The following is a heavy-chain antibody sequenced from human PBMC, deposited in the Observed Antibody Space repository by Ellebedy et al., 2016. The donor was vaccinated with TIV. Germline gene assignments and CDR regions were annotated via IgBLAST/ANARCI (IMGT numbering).Heavy chain of an antibody. Sequence: GGSLRLSCGASGFSFSNFAMTWVRQAPGKGLEWVSSISASDISTDYADSVRGRVTISRDNSWNTLYLQMDSLRADDTAVYYCAKLDSSGYYYGRFDYWGQGTLVTVSS. CDR3: AKLDSSGYYYGRFDY. J-gene: IGHJ4*02. V-gene: IGHV3-23*01. D-gene: IGHD3-22*01. CDR2: ISASDIST. CDR1: GFSFSNFA.